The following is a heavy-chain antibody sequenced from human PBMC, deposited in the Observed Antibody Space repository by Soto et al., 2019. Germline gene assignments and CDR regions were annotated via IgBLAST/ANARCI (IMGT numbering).Heavy chain of an antibody. CDR2: IDPSDSQT. CDR3: ARQIYDSDTGPNFQYYFDS. CDR1: GDGFAGYW. J-gene: IGHJ4*02. V-gene: IGHV5-10-1*01. Sequence: VESLKISWKGSGDGFAGYWITWVRQKPGKGLEWMGRIDPSDSQTYYSPSFRGHVTISATKSITTVFLQWSSLRASDTAMYYCARQIYDSDTGPNFQYYFDSWGQGTPVTVSS. D-gene: IGHD3-22*01.